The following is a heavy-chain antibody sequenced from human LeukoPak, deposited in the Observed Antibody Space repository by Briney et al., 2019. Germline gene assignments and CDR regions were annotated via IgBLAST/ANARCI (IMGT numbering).Heavy chain of an antibody. CDR3: ARDCSSTTCNLN. CDR2: ISGSSSYI. V-gene: IGHV3-21*01. D-gene: IGHD2-2*01. CDR1: GFTFSDYS. Sequence: GGSLRLSCVVSGFTFSDYSMNWVRQAPGKGLEWVSSISGSSSYIYYAESVKGRFTISRDNAKNSLYLQTSSLRAEDTAVYYCARDCSSTTCNLNWGQGTLVTVSS. J-gene: IGHJ4*02.